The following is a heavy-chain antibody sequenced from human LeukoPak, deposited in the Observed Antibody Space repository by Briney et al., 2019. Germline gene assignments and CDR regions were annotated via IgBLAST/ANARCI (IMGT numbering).Heavy chain of an antibody. Sequence: GRSLRLSCAASGFTFSTYEMHWVRQAPGKGLEWVAVIWHDGSNKYYADSVKGRFTISRDNSKNTLYLQMDSLRAEDTAVYYCARSQYCSGGSCYRLGDYWGQGTLVTVSS. CDR1: GFTFSTYE. D-gene: IGHD2-15*01. V-gene: IGHV3-33*01. J-gene: IGHJ4*02. CDR3: ARSQYCSGGSCYRLGDY. CDR2: IWHDGSNK.